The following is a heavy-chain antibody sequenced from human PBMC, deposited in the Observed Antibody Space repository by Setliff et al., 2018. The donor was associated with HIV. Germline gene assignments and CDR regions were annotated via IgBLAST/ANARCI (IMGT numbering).Heavy chain of an antibody. CDR2: INPSGGST. Sequence: ASVKVSCKASGYTFTSYYMHWVRQAPGQGLEWMGIINPSGGSTSYAQKFQGRVTVTRDTSTSTVYMELSSLRSEDTAVYYCARVNGGSYYGVYFDYWGQGTLVTVSS. V-gene: IGHV1-46*01. CDR1: GYTFTSYY. CDR3: ARVNGGSYYGVYFDY. J-gene: IGHJ4*02. D-gene: IGHD1-26*01.